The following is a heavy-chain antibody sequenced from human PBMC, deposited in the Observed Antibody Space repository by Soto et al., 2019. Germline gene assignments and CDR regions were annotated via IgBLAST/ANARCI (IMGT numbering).Heavy chain of an antibody. V-gene: IGHV3-72*01. D-gene: IGHD3-22*01. Sequence: EVQLVESGGGLVQPGGSLRLSCAASGFTVSDDYMDWVRQAPGKGLEWIARTRNKAKSDTTEYAASVKGRFTISRDDSKTSLCLQMTSLKTEDTAMYYCVRARADSGFWSFDLWGRGTLVTVSS. CDR2: TRNKAKSDTT. CDR1: GFTVSDDY. CDR3: VRARADSGFWSFDL. J-gene: IGHJ2*01.